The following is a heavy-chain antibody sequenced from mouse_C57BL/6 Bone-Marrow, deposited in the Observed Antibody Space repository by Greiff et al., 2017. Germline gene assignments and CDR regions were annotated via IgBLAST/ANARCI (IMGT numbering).Heavy chain of an antibody. CDR3: ARSYIYDGYYGSAMDY. D-gene: IGHD2-3*01. Sequence: EVKLQESGPGLVKPSQSLSLTCSVTGYSITSGYYWNWIRQFPGNNLEWMGYISYDGSNNYNPSLKNRISITRDTSKNQFFLKLNSVTTEDTATYYCARSYIYDGYYGSAMDYWGQGTSVTVSS. CDR1: GYSITSGYY. CDR2: ISYDGSN. J-gene: IGHJ4*01. V-gene: IGHV3-6*01.